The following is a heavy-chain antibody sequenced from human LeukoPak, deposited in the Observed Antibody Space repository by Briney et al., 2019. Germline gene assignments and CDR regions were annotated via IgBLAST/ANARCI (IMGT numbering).Heavy chain of an antibody. D-gene: IGHD6-19*01. CDR2: ISGSGGST. V-gene: IGHV3-23*01. CDR1: AFTFSSYA. Sequence: GGSLRLSCAASAFTFSSYAMIWVRQAPGKGLEWVSGISGSGGSTYYADSVEGRFTISKDNSKNTLYLQMNSLRAEDTAVYYCAKTASGWYLDYWGQGTLVTVSS. J-gene: IGHJ4*02. CDR3: AKTASGWYLDY.